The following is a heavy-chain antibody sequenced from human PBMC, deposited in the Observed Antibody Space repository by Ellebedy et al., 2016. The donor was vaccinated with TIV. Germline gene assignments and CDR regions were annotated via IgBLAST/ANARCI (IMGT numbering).Heavy chain of an antibody. V-gene: IGHV3-74*01. Sequence: GESLKISCADSGFTFSSNWMHWVRQAPGKGLVWVSRINSDGSRSTYADSVKGRFTISRDNAKNTLYVQMNSLRAEDTAVYYCARDGIVGGPTEYYFDSWGQGTLVTVSS. CDR3: ARDGIVGGPTEYYFDS. J-gene: IGHJ4*02. CDR1: GFTFSSNW. CDR2: INSDGSRS. D-gene: IGHD1-26*01.